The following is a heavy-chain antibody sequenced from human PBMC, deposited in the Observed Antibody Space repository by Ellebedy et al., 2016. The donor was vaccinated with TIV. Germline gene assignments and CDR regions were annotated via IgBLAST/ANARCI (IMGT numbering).Heavy chain of an antibody. D-gene: IGHD1-26*01. CDR1: GGSISSYY. V-gene: IGHV4-4*07. Sequence: MPSETLSLTCTVSGGSISSYYWSWIRQPAGKGLEWIGRIYSNGRTNYNPSLKSQVTMSVDTSKNQFSLNLTSVTAADTAVYYCARVPPSGTYYGSFDIWGQGTMVTVSS. CDR2: IYSNGRT. J-gene: IGHJ3*02. CDR3: ARVPPSGTYYGSFDI.